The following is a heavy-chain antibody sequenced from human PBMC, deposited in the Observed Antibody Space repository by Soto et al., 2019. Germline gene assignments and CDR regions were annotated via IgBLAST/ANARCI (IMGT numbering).Heavy chain of an antibody. D-gene: IGHD3-16*01. CDR1: GFTFSTYA. CDR3: ARDGGSY. V-gene: IGHV3-30-3*01. Sequence: QVQLVEAGGGVVQPGRSLRLSCAASGFTFSTYAMHWGRQAPGKGLEWVAVISYDGTNKYYADSVKGRFTISRDNSKNTLYLQMNSLRAEDTAVYHCARDGGSYWGQGTLVTVSS. CDR2: ISYDGTNK. J-gene: IGHJ4*02.